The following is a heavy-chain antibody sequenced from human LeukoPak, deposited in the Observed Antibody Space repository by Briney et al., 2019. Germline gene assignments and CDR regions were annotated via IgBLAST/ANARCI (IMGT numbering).Heavy chain of an antibody. CDR2: IHPSGSA. CDR3: ARGIDAYKVAY. Sequence: SETLSLTCSVSDGSINGYHWNWIRQPPGGGLEWIGCIHPSGSAHYNPSLKNRVTISLDTSSNRFFLNINSVAAADTALYYCARGIDAYKVAYWGQGTLVTASS. CDR1: DGSINGYH. J-gene: IGHJ4*02. D-gene: IGHD5-24*01. V-gene: IGHV4-4*07.